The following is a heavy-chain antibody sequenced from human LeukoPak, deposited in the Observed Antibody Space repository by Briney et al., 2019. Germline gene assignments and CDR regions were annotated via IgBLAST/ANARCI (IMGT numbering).Heavy chain of an antibody. CDR1: GGTFSSYA. J-gene: IGHJ4*02. D-gene: IGHD5-24*01. Sequence: SVKVSCKASGGTFSSYAISWVRQAPGQGLEWMGGIIPIFGTANYAQKFQGRVTITADESTSTAYMELSSLGSEDTAVYYCARGGMATPVYVCWGQGTLVTVSS. V-gene: IGHV1-69*13. CDR3: ARGGMATPVYVC. CDR2: IIPIFGTA.